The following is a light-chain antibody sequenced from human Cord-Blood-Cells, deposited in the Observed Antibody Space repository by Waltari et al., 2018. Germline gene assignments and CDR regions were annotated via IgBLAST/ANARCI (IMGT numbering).Light chain of an antibody. CDR2: AAS. Sequence: DIQMTQSPSSLSASVGDGIIITCRASQSISSYLNRYQQKPGKDPKLLIYAASSLQSGVPSRFSCSGSGTDFTLTISSLQPEDFATYYCQQSYSTPPWTFGQGTKVEIK. V-gene: IGKV1-39*01. J-gene: IGKJ1*01. CDR1: QSISSY. CDR3: QQSYSTPPWT.